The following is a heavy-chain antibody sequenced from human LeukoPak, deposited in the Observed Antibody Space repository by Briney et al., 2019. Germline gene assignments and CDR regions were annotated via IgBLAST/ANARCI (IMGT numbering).Heavy chain of an antibody. D-gene: IGHD4-17*01. CDR1: GGSISSYY. J-gene: IGHJ5*02. V-gene: IGHV4-4*07. CDR3: ARVSTDGGFYGDYGNWFDP. Sequence: SETLSLTCTVSGGSISSYYWSWIRQPAGKGLEWIGRIYTSGSTYYNPSLKSRVTISVDTSKNQFSLKLSSVTAADTAVYYCARVSTDGGFYGDYGNWFDPWGQGTLVTVSS. CDR2: IYTSGST.